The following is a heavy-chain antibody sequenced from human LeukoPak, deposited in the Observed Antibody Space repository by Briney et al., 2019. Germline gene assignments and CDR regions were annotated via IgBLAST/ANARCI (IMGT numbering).Heavy chain of an antibody. CDR3: ARDLSGVTGYTYGRGIDY. Sequence: GGSLRLSCAVSGFSFSSSWMCWVCMPPAPGQELVANRKKDESEKNYVDSVRGRFTISRDNAKTSLYLQMNSLRAEDTAVYYCARDLSGVTGYTYGRGIDYWGQGTLVTVSS. J-gene: IGHJ4*02. CDR2: RKKDESEK. CDR1: GFSFSSSW. D-gene: IGHD5-18*01. V-gene: IGHV3-7*01.